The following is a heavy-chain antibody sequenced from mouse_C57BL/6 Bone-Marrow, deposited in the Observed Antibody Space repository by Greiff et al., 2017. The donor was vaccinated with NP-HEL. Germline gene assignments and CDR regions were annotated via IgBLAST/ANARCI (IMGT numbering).Heavy chain of an antibody. J-gene: IGHJ1*03. CDR2: INYDGSST. D-gene: IGHD1-1*01. CDR1: GFTFSDYY. V-gene: IGHV5-16*01. CDR3: AIGSSLYWYFDV. Sequence: EVQLVESEGGLVQPGSSMKLSCTASGFTFSDYYMAWVRQVPEKGLEWVANINYDGSSTYYLDSLKSRFIISRDNAKNILYLQMSSLKSEDTATYYCAIGSSLYWYFDVWGTGTTVTVSS.